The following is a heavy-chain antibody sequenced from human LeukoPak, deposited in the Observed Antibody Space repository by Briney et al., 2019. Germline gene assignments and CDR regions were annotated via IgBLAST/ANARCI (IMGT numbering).Heavy chain of an antibody. CDR3: AREATTLDAFDI. D-gene: IGHD1-1*01. CDR1: GGTFSSYA. Sequence: SVKVSCKASGGTFSSYAISWVRQAPGQGLEWMGGIIPIFGTANYAQKFQGRVTITTDESTSTAYMELSSLRSEDTAVYYCAREATTLDAFDIWGQGTMVTVSS. J-gene: IGHJ3*02. CDR2: IIPIFGTA. V-gene: IGHV1-69*05.